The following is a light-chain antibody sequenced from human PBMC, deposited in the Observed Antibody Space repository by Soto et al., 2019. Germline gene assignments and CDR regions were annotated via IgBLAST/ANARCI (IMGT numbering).Light chain of an antibody. Sequence: QSALTQPASVSGSPGQSITISCSGTSSDVGAYNLVSWYQRFPGKAPKLMIFEVSQRPSGVSSRFSGSKSGSTASLTISGLQAEDEADYYCCSFAGGRNVFGTGTKLTVL. CDR3: CSFAGGRNV. V-gene: IGLV2-23*02. CDR1: SSDVGAYNL. J-gene: IGLJ1*01. CDR2: EVS.